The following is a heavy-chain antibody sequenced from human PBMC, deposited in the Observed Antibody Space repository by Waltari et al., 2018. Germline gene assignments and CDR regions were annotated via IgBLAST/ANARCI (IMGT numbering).Heavy chain of an antibody. D-gene: IGHD6-19*01. CDR3: ARERRGQSGWYYFDF. CDR1: GISFSSFW. CDR2: IKQDGSEE. J-gene: IGHJ4*02. V-gene: IGHV3-7*01. Sequence: EVQLVESGGGLVQPGGSLRLSCAASGISFSSFWMTWVRQARGNGVEGVANIKQDGSEEYYVDSVKGRFTISKDNAKNSLYLQMNSLRAEDTAVYFCARERRGQSGWYYFDFWGQGSLVTVSS.